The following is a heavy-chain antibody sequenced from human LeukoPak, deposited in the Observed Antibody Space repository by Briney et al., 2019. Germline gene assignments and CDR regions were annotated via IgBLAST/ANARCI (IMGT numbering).Heavy chain of an antibody. Sequence: SETLSLTCTVSDDSISTYYWSWIRQPPGKGLEWIGNVENTGSIKYNPSLESRVTISVDTSKNQFSLGLNSVTAADTAVYYCARAVGDSGHGRYFDYWGQGTLVTVSS. CDR1: DDSISTYY. D-gene: IGHD5-12*01. CDR3: ARAVGDSGHGRYFDY. V-gene: IGHV4-59*01. J-gene: IGHJ4*02. CDR2: VENTGSI.